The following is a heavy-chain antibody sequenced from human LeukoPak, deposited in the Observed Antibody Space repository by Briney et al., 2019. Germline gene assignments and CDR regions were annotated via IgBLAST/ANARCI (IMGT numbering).Heavy chain of an antibody. V-gene: IGHV1-46*01. CDR3: ARAADIVVVPAAIDYYYMDV. CDR2: INPSGGST. J-gene: IGHJ6*03. Sequence: ASVKVSCTASGYTFTSYYMHWVRQAPGQGLEWMGIINPSGGSTSYAQKFQGRVTMTRDTSISTAYMELSRLRSDDTAVYYCARAADIVVVPAAIDYYYMDVWGKGTTVTVSS. D-gene: IGHD2-2*01. CDR1: GYTFTSYY.